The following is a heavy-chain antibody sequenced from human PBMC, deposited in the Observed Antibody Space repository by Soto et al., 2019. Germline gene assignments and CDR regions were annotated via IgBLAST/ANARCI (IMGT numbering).Heavy chain of an antibody. V-gene: IGHV4-34*01. D-gene: IGHD2-21*02. J-gene: IGHJ5*02. CDR1: GGSFSGYY. CDR3: ARGRWAYCGGDCYSGRNWFDP. CDR2: INHSGST. Sequence: SETLSLTCAVYGGSFSGYYWSWIRQPPGKGLEWIGEINHSGSTNYNPSLKSRVTISVDTSKNQFSLKLRSVTAADTAVYYCARGRWAYCGGDCYSGRNWFDPWGQGTLVTVSS.